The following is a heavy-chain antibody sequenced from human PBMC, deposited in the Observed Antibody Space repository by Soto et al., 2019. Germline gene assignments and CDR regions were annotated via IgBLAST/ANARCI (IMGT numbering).Heavy chain of an antibody. D-gene: IGHD6-6*01. Sequence: QVQLVQSGAEVKKPGSSVKVSCKASEGTFSSYAIIWVRQAPGQGLEWMGGIMPIFGPANYAQKYQGRVTITADESTRTAYMELSSLRSEDTAVYYCARGGYSSSYRFDYWGQGTLVTVSS. CDR1: EGTFSSYA. CDR3: ARGGYSSSYRFDY. CDR2: IMPIFGPA. V-gene: IGHV1-69*12. J-gene: IGHJ4*02.